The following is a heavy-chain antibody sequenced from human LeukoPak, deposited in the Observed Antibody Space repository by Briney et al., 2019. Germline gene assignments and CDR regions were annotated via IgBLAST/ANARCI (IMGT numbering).Heavy chain of an antibody. Sequence: ASVKVSCKASGYTFNNYGITWVRQAPGQGLEWMGWISAYNVNTNYAQKFQGRVTMTTDTSTSTAYMELRNLKYDDTDVYYCAREGGSGSFYNGNDYWGQGTLVTVSS. D-gene: IGHD3-10*01. J-gene: IGHJ4*02. V-gene: IGHV1-18*01. CDR1: GYTFNNYG. CDR3: AREGGSGSFYNGNDY. CDR2: ISAYNVNT.